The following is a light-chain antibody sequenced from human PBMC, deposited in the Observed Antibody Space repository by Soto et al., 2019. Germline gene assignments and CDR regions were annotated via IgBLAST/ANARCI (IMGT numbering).Light chain of an antibody. J-gene: IGLJ2*01. CDR2: DVS. CDR1: SSDVGGYNS. V-gene: IGLV2-14*01. Sequence: QSALTQPASMSGSPGQSITIFCTGTSSDVGGYNSVSWYQQYPGKAPKLMIYDVSNRPSGVSNRFSGSKSGNTASLTISGLQAEDEADYYCSSHTSSSTLVGVFGGGTKVTVL. CDR3: SSHTSSSTLVGV.